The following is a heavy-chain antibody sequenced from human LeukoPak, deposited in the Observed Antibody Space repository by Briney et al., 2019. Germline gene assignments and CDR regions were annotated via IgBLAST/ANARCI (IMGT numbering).Heavy chain of an antibody. J-gene: IGHJ5*02. CDR2: INHSGST. V-gene: IGHV4-34*01. Sequence: KPSETLSLTCAVYGGSFSGYYWSWIRQPPGKALEWIGEINHSGSTNYNPSLKSRVTISVDTSKNQFSLKLSSVTAADTAVYYCARGCKRVVTTALRRHWFDPWGQGTLVTVSS. D-gene: IGHD4-17*01. CDR1: GGSFSGYY. CDR3: ARGCKRVVTTALRRHWFDP.